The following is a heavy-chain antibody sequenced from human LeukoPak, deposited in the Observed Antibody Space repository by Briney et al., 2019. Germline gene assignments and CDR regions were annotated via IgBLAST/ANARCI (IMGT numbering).Heavy chain of an antibody. J-gene: IGHJ4*02. Sequence: PSETLSLTCTVSGGSIGSGTYYWGWIRQSPGKGLEWVGSIFYSGSTNYNPSLKSRVTISVDTSKNQFSLKLSSVTAADTAVDYCARLSGNYYGGFYFDYWGQGTLVTVSS. V-gene: IGHV4-39*07. CDR3: ARLSGNYYGGFYFDY. CDR2: IFYSGST. CDR1: GGSIGSGTYY. D-gene: IGHD1-26*01.